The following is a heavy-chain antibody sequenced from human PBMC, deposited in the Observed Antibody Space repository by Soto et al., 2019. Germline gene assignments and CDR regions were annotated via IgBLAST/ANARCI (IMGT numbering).Heavy chain of an antibody. CDR1: GFTFSSYA. Sequence: EGQLLESGGGLVQPGGSLRLSCAASGFTFSSYAMSWVRQAPGKGLEWVSGISASGGSTYNADSVKGRFTISRDNSENTLYLQMDSLRAEDTAIYYCAKGPHSGYSTYFFDYWGQGTLVTVSS. J-gene: IGHJ4*02. CDR2: ISASGGST. D-gene: IGHD5-12*01. CDR3: AKGPHSGYSTYFFDY. V-gene: IGHV3-23*01.